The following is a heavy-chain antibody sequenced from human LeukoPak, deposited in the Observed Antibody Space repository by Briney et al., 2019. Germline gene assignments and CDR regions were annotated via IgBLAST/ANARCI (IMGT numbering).Heavy chain of an antibody. CDR2: IYIVGST. D-gene: IGHD4-17*01. J-gene: IGHJ4*02. CDR1: GFAISSNY. V-gene: IGHV3-53*01. CDR3: ARGTVTAPDF. Sequence: PGGSLRLSCAASGFAISSNYMSCVRQAPGKGLEWVSVIYIVGSTYYADSVKGRFTISRDNSKNTLYLQMNSLRADDTAVYYCARGTVTAPDFWGQGTLVTVSS.